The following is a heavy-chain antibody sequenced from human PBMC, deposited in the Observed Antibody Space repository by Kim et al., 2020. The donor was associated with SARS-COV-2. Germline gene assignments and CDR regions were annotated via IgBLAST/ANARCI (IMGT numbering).Heavy chain of an antibody. CDR2: IKSKTDGGTT. Sequence: GGSLRLSCAASGFTFSNAWMSWVRQAPGKGLEWVGRIKSKTDGGTTDYAAPVKGRFTISRDDSKNTLYLQMNSLKTEDTAVYYCTTGDSRRVVTAIPISDGMDVWGQGTTVTVSS. CDR3: TTGDSRRVVTAIPISDGMDV. V-gene: IGHV3-15*01. D-gene: IGHD2-21*02. J-gene: IGHJ6*02. CDR1: GFTFSNAW.